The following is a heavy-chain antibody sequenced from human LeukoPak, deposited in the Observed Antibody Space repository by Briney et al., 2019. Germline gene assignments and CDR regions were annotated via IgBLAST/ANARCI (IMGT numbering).Heavy chain of an antibody. CDR2: ISGSGGTT. Sequence: GGSLRLSCAASGFTFSAYAMTWVRQAPGKGLEWVSGISGSGGTTFYSDSVKGRFTISRDNSKNTLYLQMNSLRAEDTAVYYCTRDLVYGSGSSDYWGQGTMVTVSS. D-gene: IGHD3-10*01. V-gene: IGHV3-23*01. J-gene: IGHJ4*02. CDR3: TRDLVYGSGSSDY. CDR1: GFTFSAYA.